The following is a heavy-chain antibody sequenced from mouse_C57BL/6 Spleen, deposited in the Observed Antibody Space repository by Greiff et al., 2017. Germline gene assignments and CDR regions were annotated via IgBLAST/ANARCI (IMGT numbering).Heavy chain of an antibody. V-gene: IGHV1-82*01. CDR2: IYPGDGDT. Sequence: VQLQQSGPELVKPGASVKISCKASGYAFSSSWMNWVKQRPGKGLEWIGRIYPGDGDTNYNGKFKGKATLTADKSSSTAYMQLSSLTSEDSAVYFCARSSFTTVVGGYFDVWGTGTTVTVSS. D-gene: IGHD1-1*01. CDR3: ARSSFTTVVGGYFDV. J-gene: IGHJ1*03. CDR1: GYAFSSSW.